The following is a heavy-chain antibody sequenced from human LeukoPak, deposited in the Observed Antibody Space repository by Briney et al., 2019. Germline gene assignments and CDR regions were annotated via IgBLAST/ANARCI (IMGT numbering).Heavy chain of an antibody. CDR2: SGGST. V-gene: IGHV3-23*01. J-gene: IGHJ4*02. CDR3: AKASGGYYHSSGYYSDY. Sequence: SGGSTYYADSVKGRFTISRDNSKNTLYLQMNSLRAEDTAVYYCAKASGGYYHSSGYYSDYWGQGTLVTVSS. D-gene: IGHD3-22*01.